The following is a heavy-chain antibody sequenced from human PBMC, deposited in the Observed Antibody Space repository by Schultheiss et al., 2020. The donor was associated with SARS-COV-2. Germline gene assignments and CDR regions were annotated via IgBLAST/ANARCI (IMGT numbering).Heavy chain of an antibody. CDR1: GFSLSTSGVG. CDR2: IDWDDDK. Sequence: SGPTLVKPTQTLTLTCTFSGFSLSTSGVGVGWIRQPPGKALEWLARIDWDDDKFYSTSLKTRLTISKDTSKNQVVLTMTNMDPVDTATYYCARGGAAFDYWGQGTLVTVSS. J-gene: IGHJ4*02. CDR3: ARGGAAFDY. D-gene: IGHD6-13*01. V-gene: IGHV2-70*04.